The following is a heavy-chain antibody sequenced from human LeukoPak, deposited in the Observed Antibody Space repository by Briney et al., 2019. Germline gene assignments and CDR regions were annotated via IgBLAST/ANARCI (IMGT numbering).Heavy chain of an antibody. J-gene: IGHJ4*02. CDR3: AKDQRSIAVAGYFDC. Sequence: GGSLRLSCAASGITFSNYWMSWVRQAPGKGLEWVSGISYSGGSTYYADSVKGRFTISRDNSKNTLYLQMNSLRAEDTAVYYCAKDQRSIAVAGYFDCWGQGTLVTVSS. CDR1: GITFSNYW. V-gene: IGHV3-23*01. D-gene: IGHD6-19*01. CDR2: ISYSGGST.